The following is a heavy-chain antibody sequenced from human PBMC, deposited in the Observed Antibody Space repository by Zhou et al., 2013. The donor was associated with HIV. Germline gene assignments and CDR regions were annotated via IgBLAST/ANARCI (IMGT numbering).Heavy chain of an antibody. D-gene: IGHD2-15*01. Sequence: QVQLVQSGAEVKEPGASMKISCKASGYTFTDYYIHYVRQAPGQGLEWMGWINPNSGGTNYAQKFQGRVTMTRDTSISTAYMELSRLRSDDTAVYYCTRGIVVVVAYDAFDIWGQGTMVTVSS. CDR3: TRGIVVVVAYDAFDI. CDR2: INPNSGGT. CDR1: GYTFTDYY. J-gene: IGHJ3*02. V-gene: IGHV1-2*02.